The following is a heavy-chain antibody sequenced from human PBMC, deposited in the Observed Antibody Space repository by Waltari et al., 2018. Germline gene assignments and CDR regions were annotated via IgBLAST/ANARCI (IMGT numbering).Heavy chain of an antibody. J-gene: IGHJ5*02. CDR1: GGSISSSSYY. Sequence: QLQLQESGPGLVKPSETLSLTCTVSGGSISSSSYYWGWIRQPPGKGLEWIGSIYHSGSTYYNPSLKSRVTISVDTSKNQFSLKLSSVTAADTAVYYCARDRGRENRRKGLQTNWFDPWGQGTLVTVSS. CDR3: ARDRGRENRRKGLQTNWFDP. D-gene: IGHD3-10*01. CDR2: IYHSGST. V-gene: IGHV4-39*07.